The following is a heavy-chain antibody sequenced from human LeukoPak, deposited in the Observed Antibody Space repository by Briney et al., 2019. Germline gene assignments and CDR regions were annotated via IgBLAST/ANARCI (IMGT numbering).Heavy chain of an antibody. D-gene: IGHD3-10*01. CDR1: GFTVNNAW. CDR2: IKRKSDGGTT. V-gene: IGHV3-15*01. J-gene: IGHJ3*02. CDR3: TTDQPILWFGKEDAFDI. Sequence: PGGSLILACAASGFTVNNAWMSSVRQARGKGLGWDGRIKRKSDGGTTDYAAHVKGRFTISRDDSKNTLYLQMNSLKTEDTAVYYCTTDQPILWFGKEDAFDIWGQGTMVTVSS.